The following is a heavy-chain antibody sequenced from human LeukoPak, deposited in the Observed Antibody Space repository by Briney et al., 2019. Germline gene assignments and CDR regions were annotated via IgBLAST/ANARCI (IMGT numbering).Heavy chain of an antibody. V-gene: IGHV3-64*01. CDR2: ISSNGGST. Sequence: PGGSLRLSCAASGFTFSSYAMHWVRQAPGKGLEYVSAISSNGGSTYYANSVKGRFTISRDNSKNTLYLQMGSLRAEDMAVYYCARENENPLLWFGELTGDDAFDIWGQGTMVTVSS. J-gene: IGHJ3*02. CDR1: GFTFSSYA. D-gene: IGHD3-10*01. CDR3: ARENENPLLWFGELTGDDAFDI.